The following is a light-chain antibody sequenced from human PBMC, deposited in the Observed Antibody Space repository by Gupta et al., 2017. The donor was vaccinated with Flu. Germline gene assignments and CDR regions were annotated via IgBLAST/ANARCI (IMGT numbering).Light chain of an antibody. CDR2: RAA. CDR1: QNIETS. J-gene: IGKJ1*01. V-gene: IGKV1-5*03. Sequence: PSTLSASVGDRVTITCRASQNIETSLAWYQQRPGKAPNLLSHRAAILESGVPSTFSGSGSGTEFTLTIRSLQPDDFGSFYCLKYKTYSWKFGSGTKVESK. CDR3: LKYKTYSWK.